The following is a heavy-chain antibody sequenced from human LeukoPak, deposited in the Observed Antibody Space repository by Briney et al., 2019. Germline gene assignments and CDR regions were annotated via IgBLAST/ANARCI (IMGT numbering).Heavy chain of an antibody. Sequence: PSETLSLTCAVSGGSISSGGYSWSWIRQPPGKGLEWIGYIYHSGSTYYNPSLKSRVTIPVDRSKNQFSLKLSSVTAADTAVYYCAREGYSYGLFDYWGQGTLVTVSS. CDR3: AREGYSYGLFDY. J-gene: IGHJ4*02. V-gene: IGHV4-30-2*01. CDR1: GGSISSGGYS. CDR2: IYHSGST. D-gene: IGHD5-18*01.